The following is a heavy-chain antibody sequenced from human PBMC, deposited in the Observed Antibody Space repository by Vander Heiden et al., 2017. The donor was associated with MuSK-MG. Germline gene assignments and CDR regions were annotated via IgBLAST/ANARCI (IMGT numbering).Heavy chain of an antibody. V-gene: IGHV3-33*01. J-gene: IGHJ5*02. Sequence: QVQLVESGGGVVQPGRSLRLSCAASGFTFSSYGMHWVRQAPGKGLEWVAVIWYDGSNKYYADSVKGRFTISRDNSKNTLYLQMNSLRAEDTAVYYCARDEEAWLTIGGGFDPWGQGTLVTVSS. CDR3: ARDEEAWLTIGGGFDP. CDR2: IWYDGSNK. D-gene: IGHD3-9*01. CDR1: GFTFSSYG.